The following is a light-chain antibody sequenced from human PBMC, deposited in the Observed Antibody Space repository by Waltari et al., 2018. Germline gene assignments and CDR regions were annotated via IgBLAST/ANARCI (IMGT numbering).Light chain of an antibody. J-gene: IGKJ3*01. CDR1: QDIRNW. CDR3: QQANSFPIT. Sequence: WRGSQDIRNWVAWYQQKPGKAPNLLIYATSRLQTGVPSRFSGSGSGTEFTLTISSLQPEDFATYYCQQANSFPITFGPGTKVDIK. CDR2: ATS. V-gene: IGKV1-12*01.